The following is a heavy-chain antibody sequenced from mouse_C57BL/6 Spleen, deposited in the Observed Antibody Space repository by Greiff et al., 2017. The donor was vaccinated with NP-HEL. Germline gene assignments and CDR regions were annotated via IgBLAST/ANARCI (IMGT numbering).Heavy chain of an antibody. D-gene: IGHD2-2*01. Sequence: VHVKQSGPELVKPGASVKISCKASGYSFTGYYMNWVKHSPEKSLEWIGEINPSTGGTTYNQKFKAKATLTVDKSSSTAYMQLKSLTSEDSAVYYCARKDGWLRRRWYFDVWGTGTTVTVSS. CDR3: ARKDGWLRRRWYFDV. V-gene: IGHV1-42*01. CDR1: GYSFTGYY. CDR2: INPSTGGT. J-gene: IGHJ1*03.